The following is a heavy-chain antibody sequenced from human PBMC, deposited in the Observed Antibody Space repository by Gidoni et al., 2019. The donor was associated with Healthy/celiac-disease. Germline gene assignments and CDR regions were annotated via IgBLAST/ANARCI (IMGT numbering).Heavy chain of an antibody. CDR3: ASTPRGY. J-gene: IGHJ4*02. CDR2: ISSSSSFT. CDR1: GFTFSDYY. Sequence: QGQLVEYGGGLVKPGGSVRLSCAASGFTFSDYYMSRIRQAPGKGLDWVSYISSSSSFTNDADSVNGRFPISRDNAKHSLYLQMNRLRAEDTAVYYCASTPRGYWGQVTLVTVSS. V-gene: IGHV3-11*06.